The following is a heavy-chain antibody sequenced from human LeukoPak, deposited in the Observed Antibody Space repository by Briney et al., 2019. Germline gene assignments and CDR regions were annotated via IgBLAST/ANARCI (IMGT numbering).Heavy chain of an antibody. CDR2: IKQDGSEK. Sequence: GGSLRLSCVASGFNLSTYSMNWVRQAPGKGLEWVANIKQDGSEKYYVDSVKGRFTISRDNAKNSLYLQMNSLRVEDTAVYYCARLEQWLTPYWGQGTLVTVSS. D-gene: IGHD6-19*01. CDR3: ARLEQWLTPY. J-gene: IGHJ4*02. V-gene: IGHV3-7*01. CDR1: GFNLSTYS.